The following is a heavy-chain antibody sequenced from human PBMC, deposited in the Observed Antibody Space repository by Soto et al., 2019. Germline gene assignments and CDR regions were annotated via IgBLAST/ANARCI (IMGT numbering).Heavy chain of an antibody. J-gene: IGHJ6*02. CDR3: ARVNYDFWSGQGDYGMDV. D-gene: IGHD3-3*01. CDR1: GFSLSTSGMC. V-gene: IGHV2-70*01. CDR2: IDWDDDK. Sequence: SGPTLVNPTQTLTLTCTFSGFSLSTSGMCVSWIRQPPGKALEWLALIDWDDDKYYSTSLKTRLTISKDTSKNQVVLTMTNMDPVDTATYYCARVNYDFWSGQGDYGMDVWGQGTTVTVSS.